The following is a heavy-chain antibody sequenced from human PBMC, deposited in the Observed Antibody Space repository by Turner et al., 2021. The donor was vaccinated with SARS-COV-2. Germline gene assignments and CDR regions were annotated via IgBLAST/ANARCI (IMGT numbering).Heavy chain of an antibody. J-gene: IGHJ4*02. Sequence: QVQLVESGGGVVQPGRSLRLSSAASGFTFSNYGVHWVRQGPGKGLECVAVISYDGSNKYYADSVKGRFTISRDNSKNTLYLQMNSLRAEDTAVYYCAKSGGMYCSGGNCYSSYFDYWGQGSLVTVSS. V-gene: IGHV3-30*18. CDR3: AKSGGMYCSGGNCYSSYFDY. CDR1: GFTFSNYG. D-gene: IGHD2-15*01. CDR2: ISYDGSNK.